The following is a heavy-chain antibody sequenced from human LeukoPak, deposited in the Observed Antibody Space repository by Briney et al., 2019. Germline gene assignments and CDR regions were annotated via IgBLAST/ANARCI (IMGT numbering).Heavy chain of an antibody. V-gene: IGHV3-23*01. CDR2: ISGSGGST. J-gene: IGHJ6*03. Sequence: GGTLRLSCAASGFTFSSYGMSWVRQAPGKGLEWVSAISGSGGSTYYAGSVKGRFTISRDNSKNTLYLQMNSLRAEDTAVYYCARRSPAGYYYYMDVWGKGTTVTVSS. CDR3: ARRSPAGYYYYMDV. CDR1: GFTFSSYG. D-gene: IGHD6-19*01.